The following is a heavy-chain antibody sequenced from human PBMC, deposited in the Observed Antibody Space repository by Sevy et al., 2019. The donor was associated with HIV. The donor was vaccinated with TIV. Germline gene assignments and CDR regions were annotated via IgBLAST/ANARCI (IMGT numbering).Heavy chain of an antibody. CDR3: AKGFCSGATCPRDYYYYGMDV. Sequence: GGSLRLSCKPSGFTFITYAMNWVRQAPGKGLEWVSSISGSGRFTYYADFVVGRFIISRDNSKNTLSVQMNSLRAEDTAVYYCAKGFCSGATCPRDYYYYGMDVWGQGTTVTVSS. V-gene: IGHV3-23*01. CDR2: ISGSGRFT. D-gene: IGHD2-15*01. J-gene: IGHJ6*02. CDR1: GFTFITYA.